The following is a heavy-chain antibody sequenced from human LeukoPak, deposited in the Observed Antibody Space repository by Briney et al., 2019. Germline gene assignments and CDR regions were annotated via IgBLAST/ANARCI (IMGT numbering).Heavy chain of an antibody. J-gene: IGHJ5*02. D-gene: IGHD3-22*01. CDR1: GGSISSNNW. Sequence: PSETLSLTCAVSGGSISSNNWWSWVRQPPGKGLEWIGEIFHSGSTNYKPSLKSRVSISVDKSKNLFSLELSSVTAADTAVYYCAKRLYYDSSGYYYHNWFDPWGQGTLVTVSS. CDR3: AKRLYYDSSGYYYHNWFDP. CDR2: IFHSGST. V-gene: IGHV4-4*02.